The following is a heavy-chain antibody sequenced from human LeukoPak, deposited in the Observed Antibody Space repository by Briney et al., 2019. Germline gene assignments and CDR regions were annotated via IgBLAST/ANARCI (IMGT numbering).Heavy chain of an antibody. D-gene: IGHD3-22*01. CDR2: IKQDGSKK. J-gene: IGHJ4*02. CDR1: GFPFSSYW. CDR3: ARPDPVGSGYDYYFDY. Sequence: GGSLRLSCVASGFPFSSYWMTWVRQAPGKGLEWVANIKQDGSKKSYVDSVKGRFTISRDNSKNTLYLQMNSLRAEDTAVYYCARPDPVGSGYDYYFDYWGQGTLVTVSS. V-gene: IGHV3-7*01.